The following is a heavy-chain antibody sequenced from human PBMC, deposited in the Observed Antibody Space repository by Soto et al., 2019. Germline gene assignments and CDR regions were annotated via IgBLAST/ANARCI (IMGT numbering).Heavy chain of an antibody. CDR3: ARGGSTGWFYFDF. D-gene: IGHD6-19*01. V-gene: IGHV3-23*01. CDR2: TPGSGGSS. CDR1: GFTFKSYA. Sequence: GGSLRLSCAASGFTFKSYAMNWVRQAPGKGLEWVASTPGSGGSSYYADSVKGRFTISRDNSKNTLYLDLNSLKGEDTAMYYCARGGSTGWFYFDFWGQGTQVTVSS. J-gene: IGHJ4*02.